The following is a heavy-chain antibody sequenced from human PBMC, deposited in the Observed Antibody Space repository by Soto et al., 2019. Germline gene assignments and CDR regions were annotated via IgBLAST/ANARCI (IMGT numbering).Heavy chain of an antibody. CDR3: GRGGNQLEY. D-gene: IGHD6-25*01. V-gene: IGHV5-51*01. CDR1: GYTFTSYW. CDR2: VYPGDSDR. Sequence: GESLKISCKSSGYTFTSYWIAWVRQLPGKGLEWLGSVYPGDSDRRDNPTFQGHVTMSVDKSSNTVYLQWSSLNASDTAMYYCGRGGNQLEYWGQGVLVTVSS. J-gene: IGHJ4*02.